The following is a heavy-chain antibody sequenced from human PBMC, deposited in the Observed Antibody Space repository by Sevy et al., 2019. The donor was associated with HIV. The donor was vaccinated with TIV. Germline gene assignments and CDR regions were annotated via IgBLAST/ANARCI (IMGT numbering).Heavy chain of an antibody. CDR1: GFTFSDYG. Sequence: GGSLRLSCAASGFTFSDYGMKWFRQAPGRGLEWVAVISYDGSNKYYSDSVKGRFTISRDNSKDTLFLQMNSLRAEDTAVYYCAKVRCRFCSGGSSYYFDNWGQGTLVTVSS. J-gene: IGHJ4*02. V-gene: IGHV3-30*18. D-gene: IGHD2-15*01. CDR3: AKVRCRFCSGGSSYYFDN. CDR2: ISYDGSNK.